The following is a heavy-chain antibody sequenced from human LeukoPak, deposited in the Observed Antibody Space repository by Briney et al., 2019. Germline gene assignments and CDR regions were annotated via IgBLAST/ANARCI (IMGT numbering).Heavy chain of an antibody. CDR3: AKGGKWDVTPFDY. V-gene: IGHV3-30*18. CDR1: GFTFSSYG. J-gene: IGHJ4*02. Sequence: GGSLRLSCAASGFTFSSYGMHWVRQAPGKGLEWVAVISYDGSNKYYADSVKGRFTISRDNSKNTLYLQVNSLRAEDTAVYYCAKGGKWDVTPFDYWGQGTLVPVSS. D-gene: IGHD1-26*01. CDR2: ISYDGSNK.